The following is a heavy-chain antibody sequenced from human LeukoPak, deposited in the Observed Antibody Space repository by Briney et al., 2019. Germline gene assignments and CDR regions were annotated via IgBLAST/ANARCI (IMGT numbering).Heavy chain of an antibody. Sequence: SETLSLTCTVSGGSISSSNYYWGWIRQPPGKGLEWIGRIETSGNTNYKPSLKSRVTMSGDTSKNQFSLKLSSVTAADTAVYYCARVSSSWYQDWYFDLWGRGTLVTVSS. D-gene: IGHD6-13*01. CDR1: GGSISSSNYY. CDR2: IETSGNT. CDR3: ARVSSSWYQDWYFDL. V-gene: IGHV4-61*05. J-gene: IGHJ2*01.